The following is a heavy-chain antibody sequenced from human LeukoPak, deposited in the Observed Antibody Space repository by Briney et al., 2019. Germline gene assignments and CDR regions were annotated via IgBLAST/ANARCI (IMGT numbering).Heavy chain of an antibody. V-gene: IGHV3-23*01. Sequence: GGSLRLSCAASGFTFSSFTMTWVRQAPGRGLEWVSAIGGRGGSTYYADSLEGRFTIARDNSKDMVYLQMNSLKVEDTAIYYCGKEGGAWGQGTKVTVSS. CDR3: GKEGGA. CDR2: IGGRGGST. CDR1: GFTFSSFT. D-gene: IGHD3-16*01. J-gene: IGHJ5*02.